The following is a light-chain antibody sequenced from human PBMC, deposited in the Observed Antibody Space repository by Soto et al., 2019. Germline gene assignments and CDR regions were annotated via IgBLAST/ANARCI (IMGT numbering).Light chain of an antibody. CDR3: QRYESYPWT. CDR1: QGIRSF. V-gene: IGKV1-16*02. Sequence: DIQLTQSPSSLSASLGDRVTITCRASQGIRSFLAWFQQKPGKAPKSLIYAASILHSRVPSKFSGSGSGTYFTLTISSLQPEDFETYYCQRYESYPWTFGQGTKVEIK. CDR2: AAS. J-gene: IGKJ1*01.